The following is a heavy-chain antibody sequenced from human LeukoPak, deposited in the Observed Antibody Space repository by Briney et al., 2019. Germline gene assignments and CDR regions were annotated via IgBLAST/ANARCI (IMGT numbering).Heavy chain of an antibody. CDR2: IIPIFGTA. Sequence: ASVKVPCKASGGTFSSYAISWVRQAPGQGLEWMGGIIPIFGTANYAQKFQGRVTITTDESTSTAYMELSSLRYEDTSVYYCARASKDSSSWYYYYYMDVWGKGTTVTVS. V-gene: IGHV1-69*05. CDR3: ARASKDSSSWYYYYYMDV. J-gene: IGHJ6*03. D-gene: IGHD6-13*01. CDR1: GGTFSSYA.